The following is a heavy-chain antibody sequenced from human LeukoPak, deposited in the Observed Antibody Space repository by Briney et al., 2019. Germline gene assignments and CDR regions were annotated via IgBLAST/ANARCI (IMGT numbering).Heavy chain of an antibody. Sequence: GSSVKVSCKASGGTFSSYAISWVRQAPGQGLEWMGGIIPIIGTANYAQKFQGRVTITADKSTSTAYMELSSLRSEDTAVYYCARGYDSSGYFDYWGQGTLVTVSS. V-gene: IGHV1-69*06. J-gene: IGHJ4*02. CDR3: ARGYDSSGYFDY. CDR2: IIPIIGTA. D-gene: IGHD3-22*01. CDR1: GGTFSSYA.